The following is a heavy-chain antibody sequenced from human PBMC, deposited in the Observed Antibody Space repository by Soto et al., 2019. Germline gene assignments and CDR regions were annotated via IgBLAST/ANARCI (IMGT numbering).Heavy chain of an antibody. Sequence: GGSLRLSCSASGFTFSSYSIGWVRQAPGKGLEWVSDISGSGGNKYYADSVKGRFTISRDNSKHPLYLQMNSLRAEDTAVYYCAKVPTVVTLAVDWGQGTMVTVSS. J-gene: IGHJ4*02. CDR2: ISGSGGNK. D-gene: IGHD2-15*01. CDR1: GFTFSSYS. V-gene: IGHV3-23*01. CDR3: AKVPTVVTLAVD.